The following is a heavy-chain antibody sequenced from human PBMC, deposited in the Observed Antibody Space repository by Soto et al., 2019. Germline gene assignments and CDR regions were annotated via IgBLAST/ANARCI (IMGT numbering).Heavy chain of an antibody. J-gene: IGHJ4*02. D-gene: IGHD2-15*01. CDR1: GYSFSSYW. V-gene: IGHV5-51*01. Sequence: PGEALKVSCKGSGYSFSSYWIGWGRQMPGKGLEWMGIIYPGDSDTRYSPSFQGQVTISADKSISTAYLQWSSLKASDTAMYYCAKRGYCSGGSCSKSFDYWGQGTLVTVSS. CDR2: IYPGDSDT. CDR3: AKRGYCSGGSCSKSFDY.